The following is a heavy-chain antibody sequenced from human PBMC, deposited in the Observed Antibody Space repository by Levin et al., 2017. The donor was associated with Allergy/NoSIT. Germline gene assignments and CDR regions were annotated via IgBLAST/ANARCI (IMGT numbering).Heavy chain of an antibody. CDR1: GFTFSSYW. Sequence: GGSLRLSCAASGFTFSSYWMSWVRQAPGKGLEWVANIKQDGSEKYYVDSVKGRFTISRDNAKNSLYLQMNSLRAEDTAVYYCARDIKGLELLLGAHGDWFDPWGQGTLVTVSS. CDR3: ARDIKGLELLLGAHGDWFDP. V-gene: IGHV3-7*01. CDR2: IKQDGSEK. J-gene: IGHJ5*02. D-gene: IGHD1-7*01.